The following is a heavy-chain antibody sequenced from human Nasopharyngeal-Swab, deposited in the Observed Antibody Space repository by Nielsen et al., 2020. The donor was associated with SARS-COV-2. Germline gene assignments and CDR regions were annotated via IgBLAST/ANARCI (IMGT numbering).Heavy chain of an antibody. J-gene: IGHJ3*02. Sequence: GGSLRLSCAASGFTFSSYGMHWVRQAPGKGLEWVAVIWYDGSNKYYADSVKGRFTISRDNSKNTLYLQMSSLRAEDTAVYYCARGDRYGGNALDAFDIWGQGTMVTVSS. CDR1: GFTFSSYG. V-gene: IGHV3-33*01. CDR2: IWYDGSNK. D-gene: IGHD4-23*01. CDR3: ARGDRYGGNALDAFDI.